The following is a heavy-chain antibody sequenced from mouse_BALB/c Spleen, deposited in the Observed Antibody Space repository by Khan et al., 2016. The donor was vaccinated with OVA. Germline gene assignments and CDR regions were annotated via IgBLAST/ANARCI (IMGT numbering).Heavy chain of an antibody. CDR1: GYSFTGYF. D-gene: IGHD1-1*01. Sequence: VQLMQSGPELVKPGASVKISCKASGYSFTGYFMNWVMQSHGKSLEWIGRINPHVGETFYNPNFQGKATLTVDESSSPAHMELQSLASEDSAVNYCERIYGSDFDYWGQGTTLTVSS. J-gene: IGHJ2*01. V-gene: IGHV1-20*02. CDR2: INPHVGET. CDR3: ERIYGSDFDY.